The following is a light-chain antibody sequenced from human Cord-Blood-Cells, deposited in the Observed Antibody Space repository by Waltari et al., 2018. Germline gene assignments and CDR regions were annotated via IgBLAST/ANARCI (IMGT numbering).Light chain of an antibody. CDR2: DAS. V-gene: IGKV1-39*01. CDR1: QSISSY. Sequence: DIQMTQPPSSLSASVGDRVTITCRASQSISSYLNWYQQKPGKAPKLLIYDASSLQRGVPSRFSGSGSGTDFTLTISSLQPEDFATYYCQQSYSTPRTFGQGTKVEIK. CDR3: QQSYSTPRT. J-gene: IGKJ1*01.